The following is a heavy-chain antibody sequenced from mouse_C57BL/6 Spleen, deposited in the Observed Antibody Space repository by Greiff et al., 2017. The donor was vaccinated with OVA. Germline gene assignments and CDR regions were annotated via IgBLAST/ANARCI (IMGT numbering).Heavy chain of an antibody. Sequence: VQLQQSGPGLVAPSQSLPITCTVSGFSLTSYGVHWVRQPPGKGLEWLVVIWSDGSTTYNSALKSRLSISKDNSKSQVFLKMNSLQTDDTAMYYCARGYYGSRNYAMDYWGQGTSVTVSS. D-gene: IGHD1-1*01. V-gene: IGHV2-6*03. CDR3: ARGYYGSRNYAMDY. J-gene: IGHJ4*01. CDR2: IWSDGST. CDR1: GFSLTSYG.